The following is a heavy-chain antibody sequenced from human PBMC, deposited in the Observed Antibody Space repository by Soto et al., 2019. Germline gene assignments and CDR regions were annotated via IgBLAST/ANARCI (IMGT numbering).Heavy chain of an antibody. CDR1: CASISSYY. CDR3: ATIPATTILTDY. CDR2: IYLGGSI. Sequence: PSETLSLTCSVSCASISSYYYTWIRQTPGKGLEWIGYIYLGGSINYNPSLKSRVTISVDTSKNQFSLKLSSVTAADTAVYYCATIPATTILTDYWGQGTQVTVSS. D-gene: IGHD2-2*02. J-gene: IGHJ4*02. V-gene: IGHV4-4*08.